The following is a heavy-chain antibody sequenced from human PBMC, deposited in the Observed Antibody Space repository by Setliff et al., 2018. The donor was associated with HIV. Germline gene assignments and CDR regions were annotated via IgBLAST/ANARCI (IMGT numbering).Heavy chain of an antibody. CDR1: GGSISSSSYY. V-gene: IGHV4-39*07. CDR2: MYYSGSI. D-gene: IGHD5-18*01. CDR3: ARVFVDTAVLRVLEYYFDS. J-gene: IGHJ4*02. Sequence: SETLSLTCTVSGGSISSSSYYWGWVRQPPGKGLEWIGSMYYSGSIYYTPSLKSRITISLDTSKNQFSLRMRSVTAADTAVYYCARVFVDTAVLRVLEYYFDSWGRGTLVTVSS.